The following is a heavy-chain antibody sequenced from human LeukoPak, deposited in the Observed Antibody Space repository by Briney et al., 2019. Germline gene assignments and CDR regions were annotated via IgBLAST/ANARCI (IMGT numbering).Heavy chain of an antibody. V-gene: IGHV1-18*01. CDR1: GYTITSYG. CDR3: ARVLPPIYIAVAGDLFDY. D-gene: IGHD6-19*01. J-gene: IGHJ4*02. CDR2: ISAYNGNT. Sequence: GASVKVSCKASGYTITSYGISWVRQAPGQGLEWMGWISAYNGNTNYAQKLQGRVTMTTDTSTSTAYMELRSLRSDDTAVYYCARVLPPIYIAVAGDLFDYWGQGTLVTVSS.